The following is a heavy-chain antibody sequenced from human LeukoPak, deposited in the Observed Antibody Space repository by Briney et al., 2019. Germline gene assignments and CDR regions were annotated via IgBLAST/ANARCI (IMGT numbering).Heavy chain of an antibody. CDR3: VTTRLTNLEHAFDI. V-gene: IGHV3-30*03. CDR2: ISYDGSNK. J-gene: IGHJ3*02. CDR1: GFIFSSYS. Sequence: GGSLRLSCAASGFIFSSYSINWVRQAPGKGLEWVAVISYDGSNKYYADSVKGRFTISRDNSKNTLYLQMNSLRAEDTAVYYCVTTRLTNLEHAFDIWGQGTMVTVSS. D-gene: IGHD1-1*01.